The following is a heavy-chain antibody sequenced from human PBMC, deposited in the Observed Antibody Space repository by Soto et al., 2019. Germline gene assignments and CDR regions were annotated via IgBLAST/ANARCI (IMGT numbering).Heavy chain of an antibody. V-gene: IGHV1-69*02. CDR1: GGTFSSYP. D-gene: IGHD2-21*01. CDR3: ARTRAAIDSLSWFDP. CDR2: IIPILNIA. J-gene: IGHJ5*02. Sequence: QVQLVQSGAEEKKPGSSVKVSCKASGGTFSSYPISWVRQAPGQGLEWMGRIIPILNIANYAQKFQGRVTLTADKSTNTAYMELSSLRSEDTAVYYCARTRAAIDSLSWFDPWGQGTLVTVSS.